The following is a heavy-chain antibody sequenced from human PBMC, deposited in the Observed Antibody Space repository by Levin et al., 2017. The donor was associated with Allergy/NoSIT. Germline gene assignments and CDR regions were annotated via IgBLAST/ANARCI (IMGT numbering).Heavy chain of an antibody. J-gene: IGHJ3*02. V-gene: IGHV3-21*01. D-gene: IGHD6-19*01. CDR3: ASVDPGAVAGPPVAFDI. Sequence: GESLKISCAASGFTFSSYSMNWVRQAPGKGLEWVSSISSSSSYIYYADSVKGRFTISRDNAKNSLYLQMNSLRAEDTAVYYCASVDPGAVAGPPVAFDIWGQGTMVTVSS. CDR2: ISSSSSYI. CDR1: GFTFSSYS.